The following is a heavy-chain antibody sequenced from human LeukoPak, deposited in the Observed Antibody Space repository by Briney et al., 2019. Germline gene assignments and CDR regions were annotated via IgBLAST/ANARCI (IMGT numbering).Heavy chain of an antibody. J-gene: IGHJ4*02. V-gene: IGHV1-46*01. CDR1: GYTFTSYY. D-gene: IGHD6-19*01. CDR2: INPSGCST. CDR3: ARDLPVAGTSRCFGY. Sequence: ASVKVSCKSSGYTFTSYYMHWVRQAPGQGLEWMGIINPSGCSTSYAQKYQGRVTMTRDTSTSTVYMELRSLRSEDTAVYYCARDLPVAGTSRCFGYWGQGTLVTVSS.